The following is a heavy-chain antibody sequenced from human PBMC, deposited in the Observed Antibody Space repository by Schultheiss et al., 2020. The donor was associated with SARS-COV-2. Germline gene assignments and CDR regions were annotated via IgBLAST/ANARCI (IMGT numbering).Heavy chain of an antibody. J-gene: IGHJ4*02. CDR2: ISSSSNYI. D-gene: IGHD6-6*01. CDR3: VREGSSSYYFDF. Sequence: GGSLRLSCAASGFTFSRYAMNWVRQAPGKGLEWVSSISSSSNYIYFEDSVKGRFAISRDYGKNSLSLQMNSQRAEDTAVYYCVREGSSSYYFDFWGQGTLVTVSS. CDR1: GFTFSRYA. V-gene: IGHV3-21*01.